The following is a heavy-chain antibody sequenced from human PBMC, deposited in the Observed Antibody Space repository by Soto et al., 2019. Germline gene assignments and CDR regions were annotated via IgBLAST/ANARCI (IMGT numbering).Heavy chain of an antibody. CDR3: ATVHNTSRSFNF. D-gene: IGHD1-20*01. Sequence: GGSLRLSCVASGLTFSVSAMTWVRQAPGKGLEWVSTTGLSGRTTYYGDSVKGRFTVSRDNSKNTLDLQMSSLRAEDTAVYYCATVHNTSRSFNFWGRGSLVTVSS. CDR2: TGLSGRTT. J-gene: IGHJ4*02. V-gene: IGHV3-23*01. CDR1: GLTFSVSA.